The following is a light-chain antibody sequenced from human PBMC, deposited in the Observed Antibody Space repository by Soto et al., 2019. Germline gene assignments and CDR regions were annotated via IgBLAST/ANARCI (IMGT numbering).Light chain of an antibody. CDR2: GAA. CDR1: ESISNN. CDR3: QQYNNWPGT. Sequence: EIVVTQSPATLSVSPGERATLSCRAGESISNNLAWYQQKPGQAPRLLIYGAATRAAGVPARFSGRGSGTEFTLTISSLQSEDFGVYYCQQYNNWPGTFGQGTKV. J-gene: IGKJ1*01. V-gene: IGKV3-15*01.